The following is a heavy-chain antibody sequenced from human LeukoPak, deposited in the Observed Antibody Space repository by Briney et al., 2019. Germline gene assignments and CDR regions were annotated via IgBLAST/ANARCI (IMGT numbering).Heavy chain of an antibody. D-gene: IGHD2-2*01. CDR2: ISGSGGST. J-gene: IGHJ6*02. V-gene: IGHV3-23*01. CDR1: GFTFSDHFSDHW. Sequence: PGGSLRLSCAASGFTFSDHFSDHWMSWVRQAPGKGLEWVSAISGSGGSTYYADSVKGRFTISRDNSKNTLYLQMNSLRAEDTAVYYCAKEGASDIVVVPAIYYYYGMDVWGQGTTVTVSS. CDR3: AKEGASDIVVVPAIYYYYGMDV.